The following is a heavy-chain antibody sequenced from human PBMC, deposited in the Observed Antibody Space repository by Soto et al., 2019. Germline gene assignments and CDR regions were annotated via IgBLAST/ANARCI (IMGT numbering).Heavy chain of an antibody. J-gene: IGHJ4*02. Sequence: GGSLRLSCAASGFTFSNYAMHWVRQAPGKGLEWVALIWYDGSNQKYADSVKGRFTISRDNSKNTLYLQMNSLRAEDTALYYCAKRGVERAGTYYWDLESWGQGTLVTVSS. CDR1: GFTFSNYA. CDR3: AKRGVERAGTYYWDLES. V-gene: IGHV3-33*06. D-gene: IGHD1-1*01. CDR2: IWYDGSNQ.